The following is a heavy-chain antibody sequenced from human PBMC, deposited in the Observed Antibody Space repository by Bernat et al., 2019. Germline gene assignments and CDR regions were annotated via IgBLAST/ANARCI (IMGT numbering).Heavy chain of an antibody. J-gene: IGHJ4*02. CDR1: GGSISSSSYY. D-gene: IGHD6-13*01. CDR2: IYSSGST. V-gene: IGHV4-39*01. CDR3: ARPGSIAAADYFDY. Sequence: QLQLQESGPGLVKPSETLSLTCTVSGGSISSSSYYWGWIRQPPGKGLEWIGSIYSSGSTYYNPSLKSRVTISVDTSRNQISLKLSSVTAADTAVYYCARPGSIAAADYFDYWGQGTLVTVSS.